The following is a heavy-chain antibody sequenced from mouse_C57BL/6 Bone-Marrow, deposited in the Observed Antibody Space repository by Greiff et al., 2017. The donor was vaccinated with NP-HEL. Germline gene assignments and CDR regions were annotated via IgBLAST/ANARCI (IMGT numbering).Heavy chain of an antibody. D-gene: IGHD1-1*01. V-gene: IGHV1-18*01. CDR3: ASGDYGSDYYAMDY. CDR1: GYTFTDYN. J-gene: IGHJ4*01. CDR2: INPNNGGT. Sequence: VQLQQSGPELVKPGASVKIPCKASGYTFTDYNMDWVKQSHGKSLEWIGDINPNNGGTNYNQKFKGKATLTVDKSSSTAYMELRSLTSEDTAVYYCASGDYGSDYYAMDYWGQGTSVTVSS.